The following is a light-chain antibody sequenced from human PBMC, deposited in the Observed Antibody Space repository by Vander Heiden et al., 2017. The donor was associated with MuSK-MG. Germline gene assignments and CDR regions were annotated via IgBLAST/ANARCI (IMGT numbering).Light chain of an antibody. Sequence: QSVLTQPPSASGTPGQRVTISCSGSSSNIGTNYVYWYQQLPGTAPNLLIYRNNPRPSGVPDRFSGSKSGTSASLAISGLRSEDEADYYCAAWDDSLTGPVFDGGTKLTVL. CDR3: AAWDDSLTGPV. J-gene: IGLJ2*01. CDR2: RNN. CDR1: SSNIGTNY. V-gene: IGLV1-47*01.